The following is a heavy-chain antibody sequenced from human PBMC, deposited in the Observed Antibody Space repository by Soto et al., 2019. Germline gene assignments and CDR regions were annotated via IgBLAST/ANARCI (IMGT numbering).Heavy chain of an antibody. J-gene: IGHJ4*02. D-gene: IGHD2-2*01. Sequence: HWVRHAPGKGLEWVAVIWYDGSNKYYADSVKGRFTISRDNSKNTLYLQMNSLRAEDTAVYYCAREGYEGYYFDYWGQGTLVTVSS. V-gene: IGHV3-33*01. CDR2: IWYDGSNK. CDR3: AREGYEGYYFDY.